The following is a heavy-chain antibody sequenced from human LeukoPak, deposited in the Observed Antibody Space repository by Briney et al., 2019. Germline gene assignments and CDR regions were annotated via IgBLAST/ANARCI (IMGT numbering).Heavy chain of an antibody. CDR2: ISYDGSNK. V-gene: IGHV3-30*18. CDR3: AKDWGTAMVIYYFDY. D-gene: IGHD5-18*01. J-gene: IGHJ4*02. Sequence: GGSLRLSCAASGFTFSSYGMHWVRQAPGKGLEWVAVISYDGSNKYYADSVKGRFTISRDNSKNTLYLQMNSLRAEDTAVYYCAKDWGTAMVIYYFDYWGQGTLVTVSS. CDR1: GFTFSSYG.